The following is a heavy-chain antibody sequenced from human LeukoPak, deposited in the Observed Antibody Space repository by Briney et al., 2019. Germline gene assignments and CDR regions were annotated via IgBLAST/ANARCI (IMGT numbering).Heavy chain of an antibody. Sequence: PSETLSLTCTISGGSVSDYYWSWVRQAPGKGLEWVAVISYDGSNKYYADSVKGRFTISRDNSKNTLYLQMSSLGAEDTAVYYCARVGASEWSIVLGPIKYWGQGTLVSVSS. J-gene: IGHJ4*02. CDR3: ARVGASEWSIVLGPIKY. V-gene: IGHV3-30*03. CDR2: ISYDGSNK. D-gene: IGHD2-8*01. CDR1: GGSVSDYY.